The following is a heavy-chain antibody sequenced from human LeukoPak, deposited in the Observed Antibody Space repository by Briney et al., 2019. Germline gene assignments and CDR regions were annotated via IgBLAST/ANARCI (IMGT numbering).Heavy chain of an antibody. D-gene: IGHD2-2*01. CDR2: INPSGGST. V-gene: IGHV1-46*01. Sequence: GASVKVSCKASGYTFTSYYMHWVRQAPGQGLEWMGIINPSGGSTSYAQKFQGRVTMTRDMSTSTVYMELSRLRSDDTAVYYCARAGYCSSTSCPYYYYYMDVWGKGTTVTVSS. CDR1: GYTFTSYY. J-gene: IGHJ6*03. CDR3: ARAGYCSSTSCPYYYYYMDV.